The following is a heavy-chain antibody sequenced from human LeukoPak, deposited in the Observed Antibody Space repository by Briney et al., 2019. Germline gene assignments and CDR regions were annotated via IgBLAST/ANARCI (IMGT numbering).Heavy chain of an antibody. J-gene: IGHJ6*03. D-gene: IGHD3-16*01. Sequence: PSETLSLTCTVSGGSISSYYWSWIRQPPGKGLEWIGYIYYSGSTNYNPALKSRVIISVDTSKNQFSLKLSSVTAADTAVYYCARDRLGSYYYYMDVWGKGTTVTASS. V-gene: IGHV4-59*01. CDR1: GGSISSYY. CDR3: ARDRLGSYYYYMDV. CDR2: IYYSGST.